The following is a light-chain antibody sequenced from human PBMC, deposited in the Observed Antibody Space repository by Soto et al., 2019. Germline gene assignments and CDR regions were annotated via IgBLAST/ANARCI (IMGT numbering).Light chain of an antibody. V-gene: IGLV2-14*01. J-gene: IGLJ1*01. CDR2: DVY. Sequence: QSVLTQPASVSGSPGQSITISCTGTSSDVGGFNYVSWYQQHPGKAPKLLIFDVYSRPSGISNRFSGSKSVNTAAPTISGLQAEDGADYYCSSYTSGSSYVFGAGTRSPS. CDR1: SSDVGGFNY. CDR3: SSYTSGSSYV.